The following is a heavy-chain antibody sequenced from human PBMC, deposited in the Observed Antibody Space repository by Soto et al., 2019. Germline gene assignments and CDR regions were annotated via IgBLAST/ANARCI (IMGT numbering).Heavy chain of an antibody. D-gene: IGHD1-7*01. CDR2: IGGSGGNT. V-gene: IGHV3-23*01. CDR3: AKDFRGTIADAFDI. Sequence: VQLLESGGGLVQPGGSLRLSCTASGFTFSNYAMSWVRQPPGKGLECVSDIGGSGGNTHYADSVKGRFTISRDNSKNTLYLQMNSLRAEDTAIYYCAKDFRGTIADAFDIWGQGTMVTVSS. J-gene: IGHJ3*02. CDR1: GFTFSNYA.